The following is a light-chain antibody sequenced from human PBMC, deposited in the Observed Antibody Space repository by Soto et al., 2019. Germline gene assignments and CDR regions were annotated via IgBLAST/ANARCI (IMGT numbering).Light chain of an antibody. CDR2: DAS. Sequence: DIQMTQSPSTLSASVGDSVTITCRASQSINSLVAWYQQHPGKAPKLLIHDASSLENGVPSRFSGIGSGTGFTLTITSLQPDDFATYYCLQYDHYSTFGQGTKLEI. J-gene: IGKJ2*01. CDR1: QSINSL. V-gene: IGKV1-5*01. CDR3: LQYDHYST.